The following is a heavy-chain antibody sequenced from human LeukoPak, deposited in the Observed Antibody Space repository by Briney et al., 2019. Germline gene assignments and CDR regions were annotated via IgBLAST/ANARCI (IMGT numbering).Heavy chain of an antibody. Sequence: GGSLRLSCAASGFTFSSYEMNWVRQAPGKGLEWVSYISSSGSTIYYADSVKGRFTISRDNAKNSLYLQMNSLRAEDTAVYYCARGRGSSYYYYMDVWGKGTTVTVSS. V-gene: IGHV3-48*03. CDR3: ARGRGSSYYYYMDV. D-gene: IGHD3-10*01. CDR2: ISSSGSTI. CDR1: GFTFSSYE. J-gene: IGHJ6*03.